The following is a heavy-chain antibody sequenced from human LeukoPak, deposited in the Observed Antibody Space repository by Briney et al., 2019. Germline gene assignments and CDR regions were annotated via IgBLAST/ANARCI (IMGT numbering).Heavy chain of an antibody. Sequence: ASVEVSCKASGGTFSSYAISWVRQAPGQGLEWMGRIIPILGIANYAQKFQGRVTITADKSTSTAYMELSSLRSEDTAVYYCAREISTGYQGRVYNWFDPWGQGTLVTVSS. J-gene: IGHJ5*02. V-gene: IGHV1-69*04. CDR1: GGTFSSYA. D-gene: IGHD3-9*01. CDR3: AREISTGYQGRVYNWFDP. CDR2: IIPILGIA.